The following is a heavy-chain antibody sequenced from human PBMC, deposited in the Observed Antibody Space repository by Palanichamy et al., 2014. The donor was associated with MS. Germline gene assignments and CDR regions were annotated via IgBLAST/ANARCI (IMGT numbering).Heavy chain of an antibody. D-gene: IGHD2-15*01. CDR2: IYHNGSS. Sequence: QVQLQESGPGLVKPSETLSLTCTVSGDSFSTNYWTWIRQPPGKGLEWVGSIYHNGSSKYSPSLKSRVTISVDTSKNQFTLKLTSASAADTAMYYCARDHAYCYDTTCYSVGSFDFWGQGTVVTVSS. CDR1: GDSFSTNY. J-gene: IGHJ3*01. CDR3: ARDHAYCYDTTCYSVGSFDF. V-gene: IGHV4-59*01.